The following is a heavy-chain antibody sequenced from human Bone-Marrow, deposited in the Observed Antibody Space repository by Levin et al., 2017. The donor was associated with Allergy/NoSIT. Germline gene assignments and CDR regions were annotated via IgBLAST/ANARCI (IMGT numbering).Heavy chain of an antibody. Sequence: GGSLRLSCAASGFTFSSYAMSWVRQAPGKGLEWVSAISGSGGSTYYADSVKGRFTISRDNSKNTLYLQMNSLRAEDTAVYYCATLDIVATIGENWFDPWGQGTLVTVSS. CDR1: GFTFSSYA. V-gene: IGHV3-23*01. CDR3: ATLDIVATIGENWFDP. J-gene: IGHJ5*02. D-gene: IGHD5-12*01. CDR2: ISGSGGST.